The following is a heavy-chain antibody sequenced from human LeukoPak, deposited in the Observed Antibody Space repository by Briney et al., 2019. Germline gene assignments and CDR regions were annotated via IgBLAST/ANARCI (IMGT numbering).Heavy chain of an antibody. Sequence: PSETLSLTCTVSGGSINHYYWSWIRHPPGKRLEWVGYAYYSGSTNYNPSLSGRVTISLDRSNNQVSLRLTSVTAADTAVYYCARHSPDYGGVSDCWGQGTLLTVSS. CDR3: ARHSPDYGGVSDC. D-gene: IGHD4-23*01. CDR2: AYYSGST. V-gene: IGHV4-59*01. J-gene: IGHJ4*02. CDR1: GGSINHYY.